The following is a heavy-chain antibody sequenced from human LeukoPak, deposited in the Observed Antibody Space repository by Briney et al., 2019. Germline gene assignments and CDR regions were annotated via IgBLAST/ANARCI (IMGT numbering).Heavy chain of an antibody. CDR3: ARDLGYSGFDWAP. CDR1: GYSINSGHY. Sequence: SETLSLTFTVSGYSINSGHYWGWIRQPPGKRLEWIGSIYYSGNTYYNPTLKSRITISVDTSKNQFSLNLTSVTAADAAVYYCARDLGYSGFDWAPWGQGTLVTVSS. V-gene: IGHV4-38-2*02. D-gene: IGHD5-12*01. CDR2: IYYSGNT. J-gene: IGHJ5*02.